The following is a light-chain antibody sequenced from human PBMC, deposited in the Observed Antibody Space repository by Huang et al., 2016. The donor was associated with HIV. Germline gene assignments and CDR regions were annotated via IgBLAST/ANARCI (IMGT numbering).Light chain of an antibody. CDR3: QQYKNWPPVT. CDR1: QSVSSN. CDR2: CAS. J-gene: IGKJ4*01. V-gene: IGKV3-15*01. Sequence: EIVMTQSPATLSVSPGERATLSCRASQSVSSNLAWYQQKAGQTPRLLIYCASTRATGIPARFSGSGSGTEFTLTISGLQSEDSAVYYCQQYKNWPPVTFGGGTKVEIK.